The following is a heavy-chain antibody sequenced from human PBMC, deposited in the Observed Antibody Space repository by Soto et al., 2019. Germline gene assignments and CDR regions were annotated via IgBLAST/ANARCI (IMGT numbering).Heavy chain of an antibody. CDR3: GRGESMLPSILTQPLDF. J-gene: IGHJ4*02. V-gene: IGHV4-30-4*01. Sequence: QVQLRASGPGLVKPSQTLSLTCTISGDTNYSDNYYWTWIRQPPGRGLELIAYIYYSGKTYYNPYQKNRTIISVDTPKNQFSLRLSSVTAADTAVYFCGRGESMLPSILTQPLDFWGQGIMGNVAS. D-gene: IGHD2-15*01. CDR2: IYYSGKT. CDR1: GDTNYSDNYY.